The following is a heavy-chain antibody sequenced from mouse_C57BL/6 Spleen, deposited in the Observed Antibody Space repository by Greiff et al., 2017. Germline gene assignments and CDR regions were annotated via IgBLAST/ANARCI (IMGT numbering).Heavy chain of an antibody. CDR2: IDPSTGGT. V-gene: IGHV1-42*01. D-gene: IGHD6-5*01. Sequence: EVQLQQSGAELVKPGASVKISCTASGYSFTGYYMNWVKQSPEKSLEWIGEIDPSTGGTKYNQKFQAKATLTVEKSSSTAYLQLKSLISEDSAVYYYATSYHEDYDMDQWGQGTSVTVSA. J-gene: IGHJ4*01. CDR1: GYSFTGYY. CDR3: ATSYHEDYDMDQ.